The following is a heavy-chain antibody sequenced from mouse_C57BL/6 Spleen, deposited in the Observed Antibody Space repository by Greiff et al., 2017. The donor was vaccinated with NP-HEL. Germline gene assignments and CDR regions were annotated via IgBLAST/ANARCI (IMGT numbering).Heavy chain of an antibody. CDR1: GYTFTSYW. V-gene: IGHV1-61*01. CDR3: ARRGGSWFAY. Sequence: VQLQQPGAELVRPGSSVKLSCKASGYTFTSYWMDWVKQRPGQGLEWIGNIYPSDSETHYNQKFKEKATLTVDKSSSTAYMQLSSLTSEDSAVYYCARRGGSWFAYWGQGTLVTVSA. J-gene: IGHJ3*01. CDR2: IYPSDSET.